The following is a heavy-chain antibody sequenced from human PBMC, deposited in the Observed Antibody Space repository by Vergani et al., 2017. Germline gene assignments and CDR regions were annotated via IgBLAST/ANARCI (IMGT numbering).Heavy chain of an antibody. V-gene: IGHV3-7*01. J-gene: IGHJ4*02. Sequence: EVQLVESGGGLVQPGGSLRLSCAASGFSLSRFWMSWVRQAPEKGLEWVAHISPDGSATSYVDSVKGRFTISRDNTKNSLSLQMSGLRVEDTAVYYCVRLSYDTTPYLQGGYDCWVQGTLVSVSS. CDR1: GFSLSRFW. D-gene: IGHD3-22*01. CDR3: VRLSYDTTPYLQGGYDC. CDR2: ISPDGSAT.